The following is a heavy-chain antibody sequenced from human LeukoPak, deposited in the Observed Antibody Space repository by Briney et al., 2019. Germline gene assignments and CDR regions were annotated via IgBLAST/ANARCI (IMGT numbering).Heavy chain of an antibody. D-gene: IGHD3-10*01. CDR2: ISPNSGGT. CDR3: AREPSGSGGYDY. V-gene: IGHV1-2*02. J-gene: IGHJ4*02. CDR1: GVTFSGYY. Sequence: ASVKVSCKASGVTFSGYYMHWVRQAPGQGLEWMAWISPNSGGTNYVQKFQGRVTVTRDTSISTDYMEISGLTSDDTALYYCAREPSGSGGYDYWGQGTLVTVSS.